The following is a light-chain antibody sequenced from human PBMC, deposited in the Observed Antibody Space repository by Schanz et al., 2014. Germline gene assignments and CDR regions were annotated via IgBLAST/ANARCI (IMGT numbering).Light chain of an antibody. CDR1: QTVTTTS. Sequence: ENVLTQFPGTLSLSPGERATLSCRASQTVTTTSLAWYQQKPGQAPRLLIYDASIRATGIPDRFSGSGSGTDFTLTISRLEPEDFAVYYCHQYGISPFTFGPGTKVDIK. J-gene: IGKJ3*01. CDR3: HQYGISPFT. CDR2: DAS. V-gene: IGKV3-20*01.